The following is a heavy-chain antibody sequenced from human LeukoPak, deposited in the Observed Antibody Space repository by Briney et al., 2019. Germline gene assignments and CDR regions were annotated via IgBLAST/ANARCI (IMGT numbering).Heavy chain of an antibody. CDR2: IYYSGST. CDR3: ARHSNGGDCSGSSCYVFDY. V-gene: IGHV4-59*08. Sequence: PSETLSLTCTFSGGSISTYYWSWIRQLPGKGLEWIGYIYYSGSTHYNPSLKSRVTISLNTSKNQFSLRLRSVTAADTAVYYCARHSNGGDCSGSSCYVFDYWGQETLVTVSS. J-gene: IGHJ4*02. CDR1: GGSISTYY. D-gene: IGHD2-15*01.